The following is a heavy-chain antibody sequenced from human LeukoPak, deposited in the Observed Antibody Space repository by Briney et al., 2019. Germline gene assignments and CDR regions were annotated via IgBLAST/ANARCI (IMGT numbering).Heavy chain of an antibody. V-gene: IGHV4-59*01. CDR2: IYYSGST. J-gene: IGHJ6*02. CDR3: AKWGSSWYHGMDV. CDR1: GGSISSYY. D-gene: IGHD6-13*01. Sequence: PSETLPLTCTVSGGSISSYYWSWIRQPPGKGLEWIGYIYYSGSTNYNPSLKSRVIISVDTSKNQFSLKLSSVTAADTAVYYCAKWGSSWYHGMDVWGQGTTVTVSS.